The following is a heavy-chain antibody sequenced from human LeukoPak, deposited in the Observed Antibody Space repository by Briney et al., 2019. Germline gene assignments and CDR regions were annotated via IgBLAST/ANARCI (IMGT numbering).Heavy chain of an antibody. CDR1: GYTFTSYG. D-gene: IGHD3-3*01. CDR3: ARGPITILEDY. J-gene: IGHJ4*02. V-gene: IGHV1-2*06. CDR2: INPNSGGT. Sequence: GASVKVSCKASGYTFTSYGISWVRQAPGQGLEWMGRINPNSGGTNYAQKFQGRVTMTRDTSISTAYMELSRLRSDDTAVYYCARGPITILEDYWGQGTLVTVSS.